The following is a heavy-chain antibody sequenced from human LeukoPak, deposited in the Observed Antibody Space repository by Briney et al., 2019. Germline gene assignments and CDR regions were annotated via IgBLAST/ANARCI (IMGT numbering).Heavy chain of an antibody. Sequence: PGGSLRLSCAASGFTFSSYEMNWVRQAPGEGLEWVSYISGSGSTIYYADSVKGRFTISRDNAKNSLYLQMNSLRAEDTAVYYCASLGELSPSEGDYWGQGTLVTVSS. CDR1: GFTFSSYE. CDR2: ISGSGSTI. J-gene: IGHJ4*02. CDR3: ASLGELSPSEGDY. D-gene: IGHD3-10*01. V-gene: IGHV3-48*03.